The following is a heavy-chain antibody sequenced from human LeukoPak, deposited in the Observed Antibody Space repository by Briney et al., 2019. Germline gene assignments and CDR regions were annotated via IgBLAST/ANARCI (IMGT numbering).Heavy chain of an antibody. J-gene: IGHJ4*02. CDR3: ATGGAFTTGRYNI. D-gene: IGHD1-1*01. Sequence: SETLSLTCTVSGGSVGGYYWTWIRQPPGGGLQWIGFIFSTGGTNYNPSLKSRVAISTDTSKNQVSLRVTSVTAADTAVYYCATGGAFTTGRYNIWGQGTLVSVSS. CDR2: IFSTGGT. CDR1: GGSVGGYY. V-gene: IGHV4-4*09.